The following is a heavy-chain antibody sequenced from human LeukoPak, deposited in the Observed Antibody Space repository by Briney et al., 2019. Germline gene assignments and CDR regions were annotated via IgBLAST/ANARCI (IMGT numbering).Heavy chain of an antibody. CDR1: GGSINSYY. J-gene: IGHJ4*02. CDR3: AREQQDLPRDGYFLDC. V-gene: IGHV4-4*07. Sequence: SETLSLTCTVPGGSINSYYWSWVRQPAGKGLEWIGRVYTSGNTDYNPSLKSRITLSVDTSKNQFSLKLTSVTAADTAVYFCAREQQDLPRDGYFLDCWGQGALVTVSS. D-gene: IGHD3-22*01. CDR2: VYTSGNT.